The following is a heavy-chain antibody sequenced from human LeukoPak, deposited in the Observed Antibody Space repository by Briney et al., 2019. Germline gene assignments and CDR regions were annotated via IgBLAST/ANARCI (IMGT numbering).Heavy chain of an antibody. V-gene: IGHV4-30-2*01. D-gene: IGHD6-19*01. Sequence: SETLSLTCAVSGGSISSGGYSWSWIRQPPGKGLEWIGYIYHSGSANYNPSLKSRVTISVDTSKNQFSLKLSSVTAADTAVYYCASKARGIAVANSPDYWGQGTLVTVSS. CDR2: IYHSGSA. CDR1: GGSISSGGYS. J-gene: IGHJ4*02. CDR3: ASKARGIAVANSPDY.